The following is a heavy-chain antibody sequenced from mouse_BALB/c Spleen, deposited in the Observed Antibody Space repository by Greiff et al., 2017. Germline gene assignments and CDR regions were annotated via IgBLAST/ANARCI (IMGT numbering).Heavy chain of an antibody. J-gene: IGHJ4*01. CDR2: IYPGNVNT. CDR1: GYTFTSYY. Sequence: QVQLQQSGPELVKPGASVRISCKASGYTFTSYYIHWVKQRPGQGLEWIGWIYPGNVNTKYNEKFKGKATLTADKSSSKAYMQLSSLTSEDSAVYFCARSSDKEAMDYWGQGTSVTVSS. CDR3: ARSSDKEAMDY. V-gene: IGHV1S56*01.